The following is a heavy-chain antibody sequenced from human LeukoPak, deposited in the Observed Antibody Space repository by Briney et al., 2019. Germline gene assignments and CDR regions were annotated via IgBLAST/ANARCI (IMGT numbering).Heavy chain of an antibody. D-gene: IGHD4-17*01. CDR3: AKERTVTTGTYDAFDI. Sequence: PGGSLRLSCAASGFTFSSYAMSWVRQAPGKGLEWVSAISGSGGSTYYADSVKGRFTISRDNSKSTLYLQTNSLRAEDTAVYYCAKERTVTTGTYDAFDIWGQGTMVTVSS. CDR2: ISGSGGST. CDR1: GFTFSSYA. J-gene: IGHJ3*02. V-gene: IGHV3-23*01.